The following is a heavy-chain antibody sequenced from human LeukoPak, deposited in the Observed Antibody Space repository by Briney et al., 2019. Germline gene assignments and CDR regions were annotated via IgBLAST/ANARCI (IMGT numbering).Heavy chain of an antibody. D-gene: IGHD3-16*01. CDR2: ISAYNGNI. CDR3: ARDDDYVWGSYKSYSAVACDY. J-gene: IGHJ4*02. CDR1: GYTFTSYG. V-gene: IGHV1-18*01. Sequence: ASVKVSCKASGYTFTSYGISWVRQAPGQGLEWMGWISAYNGNINYAQKLQGRVTMTTDTSTSTAYMELRSLRSDDTAVYYCARDDDYVWGSYKSYSAVACDYWGQGTLVTVSS.